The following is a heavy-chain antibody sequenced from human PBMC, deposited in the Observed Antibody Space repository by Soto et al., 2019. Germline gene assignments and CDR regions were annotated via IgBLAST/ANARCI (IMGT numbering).Heavy chain of an antibody. CDR3: ARYSPPKKAYDSNTGWFDP. D-gene: IGHD3-22*01. J-gene: IGHJ5*02. CDR1: GGSMNYYY. CDR2: VSHTGST. V-gene: IGHV4-59*03. Sequence: QVQLQESGPGQVKPSETLSLTCIVSGGSMNYYYWTWIRQPPGKGQEWIGSVSHTGSTTYIPSLISRVFISLTTYRNQFSLTLSYVTAADTGLYFCARYSPPKKAYDSNTGWFDPWGQGTLVAVTS.